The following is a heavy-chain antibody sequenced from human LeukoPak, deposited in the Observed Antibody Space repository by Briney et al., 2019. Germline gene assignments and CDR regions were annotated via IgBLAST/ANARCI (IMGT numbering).Heavy chain of an antibody. D-gene: IGHD3-10*01. CDR1: GGSISSGDYY. V-gene: IGHV4-31*03. J-gene: IGHJ3*02. CDR2: IYYSGST. Sequence: NPSETLSLTCTVSGGSISSGDYYWSWIRQHPGKGLEWIGYIYYSGSTYYNPSLKSRVTISVDTSKNQFSLNLSSVTAADTAVYYCARGNRPYGEHEAFDIWGHGTTVTVSP. CDR3: ARGNRPYGEHEAFDI.